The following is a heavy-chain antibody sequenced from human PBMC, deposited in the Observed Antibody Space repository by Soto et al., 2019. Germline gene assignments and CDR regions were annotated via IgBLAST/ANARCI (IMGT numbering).Heavy chain of an antibody. CDR2: INPKSGGT. CDR3: ARGDSTDCSNGVCSFFYNHDMDV. D-gene: IGHD2-8*01. Sequence: ASVKVSCKASGYSFTDYHIHWVRQAPGQGLEWLGRINPKSGGTSTAQKFQGWVTMTTDTSISTASMELTRLTSDDTAIFYCARGDSTDCSNGVCSFFYNHDMDVWGQGTTVTVSS. J-gene: IGHJ6*02. CDR1: GYSFTDYH. V-gene: IGHV1-2*04.